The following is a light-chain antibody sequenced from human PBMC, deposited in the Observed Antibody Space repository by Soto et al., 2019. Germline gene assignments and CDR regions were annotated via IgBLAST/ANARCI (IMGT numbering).Light chain of an antibody. V-gene: IGLV2-11*01. CDR1: SSDVGTYNY. CDR2: DVS. J-gene: IGLJ2*01. CDR3: CSYAGGYTHAV. Sequence: QSALTQPRSVSGPPGQSVSISCSGTSSDVGTYNYVSWYQQHPGKAPKLMIYDVSKRPSGVPDRFPGSKSGNTASLTISGLQAEDEADYYCCSYAGGYTHAVFGGGTKVTVL.